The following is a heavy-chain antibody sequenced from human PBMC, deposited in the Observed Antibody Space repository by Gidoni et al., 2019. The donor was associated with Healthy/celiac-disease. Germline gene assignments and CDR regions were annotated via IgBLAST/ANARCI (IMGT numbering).Heavy chain of an antibody. Sequence: EVQLLESGGGLVQPGGSLRLSCAASGVTFSSYAMSWVRQAPGKGLEWVSAISGSGGSTYYADSVKGRFTISRDNSKNTLYLQMNSLRAEDTAVYYCAKGDIVVVTAMDYWGQGTLVTVSS. CDR3: AKGDIVVVTAMDY. V-gene: IGHV3-23*01. J-gene: IGHJ4*02. D-gene: IGHD2-21*02. CDR2: ISGSGGST. CDR1: GVTFSSYA.